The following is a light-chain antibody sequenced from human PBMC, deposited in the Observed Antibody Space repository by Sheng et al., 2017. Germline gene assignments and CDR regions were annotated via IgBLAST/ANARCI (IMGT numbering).Light chain of an antibody. CDR3: QHYGSSRWT. CDR2: GAS. CDR1: QSVTNS. V-gene: IGKV3-20*01. J-gene: IGKJ1*01. Sequence: IVMTQSPATLSVSPGERATLSCRASQSVTNSLAWCQQKPGQAPRLLIYGASSRATGIPDRFSGSGSGTDFTLTISRLEPEDFAVYYCQHYGSSRWTFGQGTKVEIK.